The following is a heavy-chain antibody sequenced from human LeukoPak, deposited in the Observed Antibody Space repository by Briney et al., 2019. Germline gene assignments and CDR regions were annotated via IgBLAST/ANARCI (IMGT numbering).Heavy chain of an antibody. J-gene: IGHJ6*04. CDR3: ARGDRRDTVVDILTDHYGMDV. CDR1: GGTFSSYA. D-gene: IGHD3-9*01. Sequence: SVKVSCKASGGTFSSYAISWVRQAPGQGLEWMGGIIPIFGTANYAQKFQGRVTITADESTSTAYMELSSLRSEDTAVYYCARGDRRDTVVDILTDHYGMDVWGKGTTVTVSS. CDR2: IIPIFGTA. V-gene: IGHV1-69*13.